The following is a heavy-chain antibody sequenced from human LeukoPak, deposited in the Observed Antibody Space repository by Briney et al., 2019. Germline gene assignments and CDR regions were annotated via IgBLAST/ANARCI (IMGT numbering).Heavy chain of an antibody. CDR1: GGSISSYY. CDR3: ARHYLPRYYYYGMDV. CDR2: IYYSGST. V-gene: IGHV4-59*08. J-gene: IGHJ6*02. Sequence: SETLSLTCTVSGGSISSYYWSWIRQPPGKGLEWIGYIYYSGSTKYNPSLKSRVTISVDTSKNQFSLKLSSVTAADTAVYYCARHYLPRYYYYGMDVWGQGTTVTVSS.